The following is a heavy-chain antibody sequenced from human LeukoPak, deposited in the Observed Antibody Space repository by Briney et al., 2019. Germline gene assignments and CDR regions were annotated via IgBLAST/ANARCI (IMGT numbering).Heavy chain of an antibody. J-gene: IGHJ4*02. CDR1: GGSISSGGYY. V-gene: IGHV4-31*03. D-gene: IGHD3-22*01. Sequence: PSETLSLTCTVSGGSISSGGYYWSWIRQHPGKGLEWIGYIYYSGSTYYNPSLKSRVTISVDTSKSQFSLKLSSVTAADTAVYYCARAPSQHYYYDSSGNRVFDYWGQGTLVTVSS. CDR2: IYYSGST. CDR3: ARAPSQHYYYDSSGNRVFDY.